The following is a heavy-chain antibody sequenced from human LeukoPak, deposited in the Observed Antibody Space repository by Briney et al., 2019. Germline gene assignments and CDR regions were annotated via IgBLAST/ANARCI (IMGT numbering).Heavy chain of an antibody. CDR2: ISFDGSEK. J-gene: IGHJ4*02. Sequence: GGSLRLSCAASGFTFSGYGMHWVRQAPGKGLEWVAIISFDGSEKFYADSVKGRSTISRDKSKNTLYLQMNSLRAEDTAVYYCAKNGGSGWLHYFDYWGQGTLVTVSS. D-gene: IGHD6-19*01. V-gene: IGHV3-30*18. CDR1: GFTFSGYG. CDR3: AKNGGSGWLHYFDY.